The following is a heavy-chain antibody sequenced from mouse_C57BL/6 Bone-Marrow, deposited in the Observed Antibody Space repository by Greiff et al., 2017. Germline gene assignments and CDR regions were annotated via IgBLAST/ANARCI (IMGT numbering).Heavy chain of an antibody. D-gene: IGHD5-5*01. CDR2: IYPRSGNT. CDR3: ARRVLPSYAMDY. J-gene: IGHJ4*01. Sequence: VKLVESGAELARPGASVKLSCKASGYTFTSYGISWVKQGTGQGLEWIGEIYPRSGNTYYNEKFKGKATLTADKSSSTAYMELRSLTSEDSAVYFCARRVLPSYAMDYWGQGTSVTVSS. CDR1: GYTFTSYG. V-gene: IGHV1-81*01.